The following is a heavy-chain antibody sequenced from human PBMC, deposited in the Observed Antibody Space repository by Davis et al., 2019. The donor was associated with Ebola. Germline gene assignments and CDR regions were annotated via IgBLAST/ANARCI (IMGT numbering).Heavy chain of an antibody. D-gene: IGHD2-8*01. CDR2: IRADGNDK. V-gene: IGHV3-7*01. Sequence: GESLKISCVASGFTFRSYWMSWVRQAPGRGLEWVANIRADGNDKQYVDSVKVRITISRDNSKKTLTLQMNSLRVEDTALYYWEDVGCRPDYWGQGTLVTVSS. CDR3: EDVGCRPDY. J-gene: IGHJ4*02. CDR1: GFTFRSYW.